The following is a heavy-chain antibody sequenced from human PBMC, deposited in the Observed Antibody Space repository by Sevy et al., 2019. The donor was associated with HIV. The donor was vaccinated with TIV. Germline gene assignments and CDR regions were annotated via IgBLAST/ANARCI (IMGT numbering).Heavy chain of an antibody. V-gene: IGHV3-23*01. CDR2: ISGSGGYT. Sequence: GGSLRLSCAAAGFIFNSHAMSWVRQAPGKGLEWVSTISGSGGYTYYADSVKGRFTISRDNSKNTVDLQMNSLRAEDTAVYYCTNRGVVIITGFDYWGQGTLVTV. D-gene: IGHD1-20*01. CDR1: GFIFNSHA. CDR3: TNRGVVIITGFDY. J-gene: IGHJ4*02.